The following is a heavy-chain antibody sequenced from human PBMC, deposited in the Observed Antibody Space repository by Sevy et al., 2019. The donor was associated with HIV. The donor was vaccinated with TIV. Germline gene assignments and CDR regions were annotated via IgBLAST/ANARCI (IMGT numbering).Heavy chain of an antibody. CDR2: INAGNGNT. Sequence: ASVKVSCKASGYTFTSYAMHWVRQAPGQRLEWKGWINAGNGNTKYSQKFQGRVTITRDTSAGTAYMELSSLRSEDTAVYYCARDTGYCSSTSCSPDVYYYYGMDVWGQGTTVTVSS. J-gene: IGHJ6*02. CDR1: GYTFTSYA. D-gene: IGHD2-2*01. V-gene: IGHV1-3*01. CDR3: ARDTGYCSSTSCSPDVYYYYGMDV.